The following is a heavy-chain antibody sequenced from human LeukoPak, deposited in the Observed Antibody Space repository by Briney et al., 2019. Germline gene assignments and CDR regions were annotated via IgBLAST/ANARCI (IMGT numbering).Heavy chain of an antibody. CDR2: IYYSGST. CDR1: GGSISSGDYY. Sequence: SQTLSLTCTVSGGSISSGDYYWSWIRQPPGKGLEWIGYIYYSGSTYYNPSLKSRVTISGDTSKNQLSLKLSSVAAADTAVYYCARILTGSFFFDYWGQGTLVTVSS. CDR3: ARILTGSFFFDY. D-gene: IGHD3-9*01. V-gene: IGHV4-30-4*01. J-gene: IGHJ4*02.